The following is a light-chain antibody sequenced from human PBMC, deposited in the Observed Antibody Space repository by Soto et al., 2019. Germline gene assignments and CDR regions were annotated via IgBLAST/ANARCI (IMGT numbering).Light chain of an antibody. CDR2: GNS. CDR1: SSNIGAGYD. Sequence: QSVLTQPPSVSGAPGQRVTISCTGSSSNIGAGYDVHWYQQLPGTAPKLLIYGNSNRPSGVPDRFSGSKSGTSASLAITGLQAEDEADYYCPSYDSSLRVVFGGGTKVTVL. V-gene: IGLV1-40*01. J-gene: IGLJ2*01. CDR3: PSYDSSLRVV.